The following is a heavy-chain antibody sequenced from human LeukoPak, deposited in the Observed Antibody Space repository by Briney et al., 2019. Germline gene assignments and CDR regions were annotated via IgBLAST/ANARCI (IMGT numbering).Heavy chain of an antibody. J-gene: IGHJ4*02. Sequence: HGESLKISCKGSGYSFTSYWIGWVRQTPGKGLEWMGIIYPGDSDTRYSPSFQGQVTISADKSISTAYLQWSSLKASDTAMYYCARTVVDYYDSSGYYDYWGQGTLVTVSS. CDR2: IYPGDSDT. D-gene: IGHD3-22*01. CDR1: GYSFTSYW. V-gene: IGHV5-51*01. CDR3: ARTVVDYYDSSGYYDY.